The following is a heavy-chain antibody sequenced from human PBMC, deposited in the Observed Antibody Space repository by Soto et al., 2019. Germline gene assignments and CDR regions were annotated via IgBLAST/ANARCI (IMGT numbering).Heavy chain of an antibody. D-gene: IGHD2-2*01. V-gene: IGHV3-66*01. Sequence: EVQLVESGGGLVQPGGSLRLSCAASGFTVSSKYMNWVRQTPGKGLQWVSIIYSNSSTYYADSVKGRFTISRDNSKNTLHLQMNTLRAEDTAVYYCARGLGYCSGTSRYSIFDSWGQGTLVTVSS. CDR1: GFTVSSKY. J-gene: IGHJ5*01. CDR3: ARGLGYCSGTSRYSIFDS. CDR2: IYSNSST.